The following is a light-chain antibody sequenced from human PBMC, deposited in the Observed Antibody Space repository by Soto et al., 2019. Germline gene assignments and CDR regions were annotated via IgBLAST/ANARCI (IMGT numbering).Light chain of an antibody. J-gene: IGKJ5*01. Sequence: DIQLTQSPSFLSASVGDRVTITCRASQGISTYLAWYQQKPGKAPKLLIYAASTLQSGVPSRFSGSASGTEFTLTIGSLQPEDFATYYCQQLKSYPITFGQGTRLEIK. V-gene: IGKV1-9*01. CDR1: QGISTY. CDR3: QQLKSYPIT. CDR2: AAS.